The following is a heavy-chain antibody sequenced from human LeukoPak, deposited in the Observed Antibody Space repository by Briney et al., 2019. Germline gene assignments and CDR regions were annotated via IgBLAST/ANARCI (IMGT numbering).Heavy chain of an antibody. V-gene: IGHV4-59*01. CDR3: ARDMMATTALDY. CDR1: GGSISSYY. CDR2: ISSSGST. Sequence: PSETLSLTCTVSGGSISSYYWSWIRQPPGKGLEWIGRISSSGSTTYSPSLTSRVTISVETSKNQFSLKLTSVTAADTAVYYCARDMMATTALDYWGQGTLVTVSS. J-gene: IGHJ4*02. D-gene: IGHD5-24*01.